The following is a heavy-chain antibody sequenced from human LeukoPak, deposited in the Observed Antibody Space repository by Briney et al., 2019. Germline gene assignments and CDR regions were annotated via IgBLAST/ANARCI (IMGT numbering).Heavy chain of an antibody. V-gene: IGHV1-2*06. D-gene: IGHD3-9*01. CDR2: INPNSGGT. Sequence: ASVKVSCKASGYTFTGYYMHWVRQAPGQGLGWMGRINPNSGGTIYAQKFQGRVTMTRDTSISTGYMELSRLRSDDTAIYYCARDFAGYYFDYWGQGTLVTVSS. J-gene: IGHJ4*02. CDR1: GYTFTGYY. CDR3: ARDFAGYYFDY.